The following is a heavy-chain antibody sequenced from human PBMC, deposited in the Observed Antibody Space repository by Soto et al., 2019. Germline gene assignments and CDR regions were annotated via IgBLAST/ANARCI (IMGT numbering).Heavy chain of an antibody. J-gene: IGHJ4*02. D-gene: IGHD3-3*01. Sequence: PGESLKISWKGSGYNFAGYWIAWVRQMPGKGLALMGIIYPSDSDTRYRPSFQGQVTISADKSISSAYLQWSSLRASDTAMYYCARGGVSTRTFDYWGQGTPVTVSS. CDR3: ARGGVSTRTFDY. CDR1: GYNFAGYW. V-gene: IGHV5-51*01. CDR2: IYPSDSDT.